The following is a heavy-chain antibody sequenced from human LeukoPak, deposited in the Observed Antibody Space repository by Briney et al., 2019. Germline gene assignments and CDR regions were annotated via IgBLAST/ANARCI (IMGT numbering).Heavy chain of an antibody. J-gene: IGHJ5*02. CDR3: ASTYRNDSSGYYTNWFDP. D-gene: IGHD3-22*01. CDR1: GGSLSGYY. Sequence: SETLSLTCAVYGGSLSGYYWSWIRQPPGKGLEWIGEINHSGSTNYNPSLKSRVTISVDTSKNQFSLKLSSVTAADTAVYYCASTYRNDSSGYYTNWFDPWGQGTLVTVSS. CDR2: INHSGST. V-gene: IGHV4-34*01.